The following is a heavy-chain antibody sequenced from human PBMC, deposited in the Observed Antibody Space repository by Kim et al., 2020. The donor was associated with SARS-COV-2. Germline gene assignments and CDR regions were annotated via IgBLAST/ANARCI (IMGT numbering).Heavy chain of an antibody. CDR3: ARDDDSSSWYIYYYYGMDV. Sequence: ASVKVSCKASGYTFTSYGISWVRQAPGQGLEWMGWISAYNGNTNYAQKLQGRVTMTTDTSTSTAYMELRSLRSDDTAVYYCARDDDSSSWYIYYYYGMDVWGQGTTVTVSS. J-gene: IGHJ6*02. CDR1: GYTFTSYG. D-gene: IGHD6-13*01. V-gene: IGHV1-18*04. CDR2: ISAYNGNT.